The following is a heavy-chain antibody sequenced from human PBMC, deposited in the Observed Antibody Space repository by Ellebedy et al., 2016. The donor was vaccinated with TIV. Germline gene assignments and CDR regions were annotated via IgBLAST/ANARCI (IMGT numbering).Heavy chain of an antibody. Sequence: PGGSLRLSCAASGFTFSSSWMSWVRQAPGKGLEWVANIKHDGSEKYYVDSVKGRFTIARNNAKNSLYLQMNSLRADDTSVYYCARDHLGYSYGYCDYWGQGTLVTVSS. J-gene: IGHJ4*02. CDR3: ARDHLGYSYGYCDY. D-gene: IGHD5-18*01. V-gene: IGHV3-7*01. CDR1: GFTFSSSW. CDR2: IKHDGSEK.